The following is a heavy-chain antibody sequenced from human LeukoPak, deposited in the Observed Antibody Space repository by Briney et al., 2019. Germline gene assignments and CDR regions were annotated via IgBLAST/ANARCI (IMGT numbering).Heavy chain of an antibody. CDR3: ARGLDGGYSYVFGYYFDY. D-gene: IGHD5-18*01. CDR2: IYYSGIT. Sequence: SETLSLTCTVSGASISGSSHYFWGWIRQTPGKGLEWIGSIYYSGITYYTPSLKSRVTISVDTSKNQFSLKLSSVTAADTAVYYCARGLDGGYSYVFGYYFDYWGQGTLVTVSS. CDR1: GASISGSSHYF. J-gene: IGHJ4*02. V-gene: IGHV4-39*07.